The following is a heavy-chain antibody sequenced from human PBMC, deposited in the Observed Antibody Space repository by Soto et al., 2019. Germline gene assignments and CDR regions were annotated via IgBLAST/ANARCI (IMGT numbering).Heavy chain of an antibody. CDR2: IYKSGDP. J-gene: IGHJ4*02. V-gene: IGHV4-61*01. CDR3: ARGATVMPDY. CDR1: GGSVNSGSSY. Sequence: PSETLSLTCSVSGGSVNSGSSYWSWVRQPPGKGLEWIGYIYKSGDPNYSPTLKSRVTISLDASKNQFSLKLRSVTAADTAVYYCARGATVMPDYWGQGTLVTVSS. D-gene: IGHD2-15*01.